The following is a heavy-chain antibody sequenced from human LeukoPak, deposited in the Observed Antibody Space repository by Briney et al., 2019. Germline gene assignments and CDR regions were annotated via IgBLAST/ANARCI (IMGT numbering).Heavy chain of an antibody. CDR3: ARVWSSSGWYSPFDY. V-gene: IGHV3-23*01. Sequence: GGSLRLSCAASGFTFSSYAMSWVRQAPGKGLEWVSAISGSGGSTYYADSVKGRFTISRDNSKNTLYLQMNSLRAEDTAVYYCARVWSSSGWYSPFDYWGQGTLVTVSS. D-gene: IGHD6-19*01. CDR2: ISGSGGST. J-gene: IGHJ4*02. CDR1: GFTFSSYA.